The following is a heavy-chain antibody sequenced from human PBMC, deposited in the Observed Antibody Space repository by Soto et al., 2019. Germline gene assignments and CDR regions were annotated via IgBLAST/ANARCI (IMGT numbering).Heavy chain of an antibody. CDR3: ARHAPYCSGGSCYRSPGYYFDY. CDR1: GGSISSSSYY. V-gene: IGHV4-39*01. D-gene: IGHD2-15*01. Sequence: SETLSLTCTVSGGSISSSSYYWGWIRQPPGKGLEWIGSIYYSGSTYYNPSLKSRVTISVDTSKNQFSLKLSSVTAADTAVYYCARHAPYCSGGSCYRSPGYYFDYWGQGTLVTVSS. J-gene: IGHJ4*02. CDR2: IYYSGST.